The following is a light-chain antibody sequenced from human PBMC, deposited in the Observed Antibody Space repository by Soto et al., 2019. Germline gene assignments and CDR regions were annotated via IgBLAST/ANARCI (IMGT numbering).Light chain of an antibody. J-gene: IGLJ2*01. V-gene: IGLV2-11*01. CDR1: NSDVGAYTF. CDR2: AVS. Sequence: QSVLTQPRSVSGSPGQSVTISCTGTNSDVGAYTFVSWYQQLPGKAPKLIISAVSYRPSGVPDRFSGSKSGNTASLTISGLQAEDEADYYCQAWDSSTVVFGGGTKLTVL. CDR3: QAWDSSTVV.